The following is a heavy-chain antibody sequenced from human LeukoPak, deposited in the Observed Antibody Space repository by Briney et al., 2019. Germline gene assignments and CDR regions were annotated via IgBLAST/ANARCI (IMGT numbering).Heavy chain of an antibody. CDR1: GFTFDDYA. J-gene: IGHJ4*02. Sequence: GGSLRLSCAASGFTFDDYAMHWVRQAPGKGLEWVSLISGDGGSTYYADSVKGRFTISRDNSKNSLYLQMNSLRTEDTALCYCAKDKNTAMAPDYWGQGTLVTVSS. CDR3: AKDKNTAMAPDY. D-gene: IGHD5-18*01. V-gene: IGHV3-43*02. CDR2: ISGDGGST.